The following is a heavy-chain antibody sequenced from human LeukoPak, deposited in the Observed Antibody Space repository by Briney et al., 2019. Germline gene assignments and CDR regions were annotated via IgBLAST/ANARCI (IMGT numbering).Heavy chain of an antibody. CDR1: GYTFTNYG. CDR2: IHPDSGGT. CDR3: ASCGGGSCYGEYNYYGMDV. J-gene: IGHJ6*02. D-gene: IGHD2-15*01. V-gene: IGHV1-2*02. Sequence: GASVKVSCKASGYTFTNYGISWVRQAPGQGLEWMGWIHPDSGGTNYAQKFQGRVTMTRDTSISTAYMELSRLRSDDTAVYYCASCGGGSCYGEYNYYGMDVWGQGTTVTVSS.